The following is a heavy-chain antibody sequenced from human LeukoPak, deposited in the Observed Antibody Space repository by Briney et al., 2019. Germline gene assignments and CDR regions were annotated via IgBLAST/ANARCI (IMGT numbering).Heavy chain of an antibody. CDR2: IYYSGST. Sequence: PSETLSLTCTVSGGPISSSSYYWGWIRQPPGKGLEWIGSIYYSGSTYYNPSLKSRVTISVDTSKNQFSLKLSPVTAADTAVYYCARVSGEGAHPVLYYWGQGTLVTVSS. CDR1: GGPISSSSYY. J-gene: IGHJ4*02. V-gene: IGHV4-39*07. D-gene: IGHD1-26*01. CDR3: ARVSGEGAHPVLYY.